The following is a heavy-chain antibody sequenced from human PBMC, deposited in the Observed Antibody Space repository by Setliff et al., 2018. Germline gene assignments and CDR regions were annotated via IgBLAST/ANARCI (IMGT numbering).Heavy chain of an antibody. CDR1: GRSFSGYY. D-gene: IGHD3-3*01. CDR3: ARSAANYDFWSGYVYWYFDL. CDR2: INHSGST. J-gene: IGHJ2*01. Sequence: SETLSLTCAVYGRSFSGYYWSWIRQPPGKGLEWIGKINHSGSTNYNPSLKSRVTISVDTSKNQFSLKLSSVTAADTAVYYCARSAANYDFWSGYVYWYFDLWGRGTLVTVSS. V-gene: IGHV4-34*01.